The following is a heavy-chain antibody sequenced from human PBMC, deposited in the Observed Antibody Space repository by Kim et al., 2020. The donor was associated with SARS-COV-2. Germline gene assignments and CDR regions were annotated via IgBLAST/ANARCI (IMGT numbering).Heavy chain of an antibody. V-gene: IGHV3-33*05. CDR3: ARDVGSGWYRIYYYYGMDV. CDR2: ISYDGSNK. Sequence: GGSLRLSCAASGFTFSSYGMHWVRQAPGKGLEWVAVISYDGSNKYYADSVKGRFTISRDNSKNTLYLQMNSLRAEDTAVYYCARDVGSGWYRIYYYYGMDVWGQGATVTVSS. CDR1: GFTFSSYG. D-gene: IGHD6-19*01. J-gene: IGHJ6*02.